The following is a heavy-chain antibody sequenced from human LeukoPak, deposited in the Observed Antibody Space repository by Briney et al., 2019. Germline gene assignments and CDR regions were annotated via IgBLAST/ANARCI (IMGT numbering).Heavy chain of an antibody. CDR2: ISYDGSNK. CDR3: ARDPEFVLSQFDY. Sequence: PGRSLRPSCAASGFTFSSYAMYWVRQAPGKGLEWVAVISYDGSNKYYADSVKGRFTISRDNSKNTLYLQMNSLRAEDTAVYYCARDPEFVLSQFDYWGQGTLVTVSS. V-gene: IGHV3-30-3*01. CDR1: GFTFSSYA. J-gene: IGHJ4*02. D-gene: IGHD1-14*01.